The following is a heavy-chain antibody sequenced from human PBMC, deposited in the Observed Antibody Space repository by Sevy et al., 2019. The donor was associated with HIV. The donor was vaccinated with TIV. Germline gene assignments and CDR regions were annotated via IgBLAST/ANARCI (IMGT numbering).Heavy chain of an antibody. CDR1: GYTFTGYY. V-gene: IGHV1-2*02. CDR2: INPNSGGT. CDR3: ARSLLVVPAATDY. Sequence: ASVKVSCKASGYTFTGYYMHWVRQAPGQGLEWMGWINPNSGGTNYAQKFRGRVTMTRDTSISTAYMELSRLRSDDTAVYYCARSLLVVPAATDYWGQGTLVTVSS. D-gene: IGHD2-2*01. J-gene: IGHJ4*02.